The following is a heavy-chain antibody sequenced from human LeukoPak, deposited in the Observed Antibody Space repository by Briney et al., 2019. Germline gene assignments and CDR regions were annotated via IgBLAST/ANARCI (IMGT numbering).Heavy chain of an antibody. CDR3: TRVINYYGSGSYYSRRDY. J-gene: IGHJ4*02. CDR1: GFTFGDYA. CDR2: IRSKAYGGTT. V-gene: IGHV3-49*03. Sequence: GGSLRLSCTASGFTFGDYAMSWFRQAPGKGLEWVGFIRSKAYGGTTEYAASVKGRFTISRDDSKSIAYLQMNSLKTEDTAVYYCTRVINYYGSGSYYSRRDYWGQGTLVTVSS. D-gene: IGHD3-10*01.